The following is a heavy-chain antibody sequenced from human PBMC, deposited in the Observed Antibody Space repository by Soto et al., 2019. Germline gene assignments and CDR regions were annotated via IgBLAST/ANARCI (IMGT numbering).Heavy chain of an antibody. V-gene: IGHV5-51*01. CDR1: GYSFTSYW. J-gene: IGHJ6*02. Sequence: PWESLKISCKGSGYSFTSYWICWVRQMPGKGLEWMGIIYPGDSDTRYNPSFQGQVTISADKSISTAYLQWSSLKASDTAMYYCARQGGYDLGRYDYGIDDWGQGTTVTDSS. CDR3: ARQGGYDLGRYDYGIDD. D-gene: IGHD5-12*01. CDR2: IYPGDSDT.